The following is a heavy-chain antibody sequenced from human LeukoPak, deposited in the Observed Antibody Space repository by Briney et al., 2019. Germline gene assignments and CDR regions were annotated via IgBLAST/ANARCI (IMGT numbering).Heavy chain of an antibody. V-gene: IGHV3-73*01. Sequence: GGSLRLSCAASGFTFSGSAMHWVRQASGKGLEWVGRIRSKANSYATAYAASVKGRFTISRDDSKNTAYLQMNSLKTEDTAVYYCIRTRGSDGYWGQGTLVTVSS. D-gene: IGHD3-16*01. J-gene: IGHJ4*02. CDR3: IRTRGSDGY. CDR1: GFTFSGSA. CDR2: IRSKANSYAT.